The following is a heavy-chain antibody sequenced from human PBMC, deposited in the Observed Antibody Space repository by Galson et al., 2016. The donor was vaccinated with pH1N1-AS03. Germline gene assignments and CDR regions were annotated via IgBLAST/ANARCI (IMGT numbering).Heavy chain of an antibody. V-gene: IGHV3-21*01. Sequence: SLRLSCAASGFTFSTYGMNWVRQAPGKGLEWVSSISRSSSYTYYADSVEGRFTISRDNAENSLDLQMNSLRDEDTAVYYCARPKNGGNSQVNVFDLWGQGTMVTVSS. CDR3: ARPKNGGNSQVNVFDL. J-gene: IGHJ3*01. D-gene: IGHD4-23*01. CDR2: ISRSSSYT. CDR1: GFTFSTYG.